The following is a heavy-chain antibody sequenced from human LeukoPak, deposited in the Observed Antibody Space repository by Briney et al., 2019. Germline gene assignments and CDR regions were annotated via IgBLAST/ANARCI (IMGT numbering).Heavy chain of an antibody. J-gene: IGHJ5*02. CDR2: IKSDGSST. CDR3: ARGPSASVSYGGCDP. D-gene: IGHD3-10*01. Sequence: GGSLRLSCAASGFNFSPYWMHWVRQAPGKGLVWVSRIKSDGSSTDYADSVKGRFTISRDNAKSTLYLQMNSLRAEDTAVYYCARGPSASVSYGGCDPWGQGTLVTVSS. V-gene: IGHV3-74*01. CDR1: GFNFSPYW.